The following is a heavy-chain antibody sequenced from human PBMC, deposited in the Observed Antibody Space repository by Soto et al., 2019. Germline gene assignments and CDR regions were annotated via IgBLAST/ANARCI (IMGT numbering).Heavy chain of an antibody. J-gene: IGHJ5*02. CDR3: ARTIAAAGTGWWFDP. Sequence: ASVKVSCKASGYTFTSYYMHWVRQAPGQGLEWMGIINPSGGSTSYAQKFQGRVTMTRDTSTSTVYMELSSLRSEDTAVYYCARTIAAAGTGWWFDPWGQGTLVTVSS. D-gene: IGHD6-13*01. CDR2: INPSGGST. V-gene: IGHV1-46*01. CDR1: GYTFTSYY.